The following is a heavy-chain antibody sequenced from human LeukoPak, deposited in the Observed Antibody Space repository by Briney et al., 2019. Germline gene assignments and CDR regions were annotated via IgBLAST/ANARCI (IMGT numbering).Heavy chain of an antibody. Sequence: PGGSLRLSCAASGFTLSTYAMHWVRQAPGKGLEWVAYISGTGFTTYYADSVKGRFTISSDSSKNTLFLQMNSLRAEDTAIYYCAKDGYNWIAFDVWGQGTLVTVSS. CDR1: GFTLSTYA. V-gene: IGHV3-23*01. CDR3: AKDGYNWIAFDV. D-gene: IGHD1-20*01. J-gene: IGHJ4*02. CDR2: ISGTGFTT.